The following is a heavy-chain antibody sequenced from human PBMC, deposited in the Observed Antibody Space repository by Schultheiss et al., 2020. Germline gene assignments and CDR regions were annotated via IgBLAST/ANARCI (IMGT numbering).Heavy chain of an antibody. J-gene: IGHJ4*02. CDR2: VYPGDSDT. D-gene: IGHD1-26*01. CDR3: ARGWELSY. Sequence: GGSLRLSCKGSGYMFSDYWIGWVRQMPGKGLEWMGIVYPGDSDTRYSPSFQGQVTISADKSISTAYLQWSSLKASDTAVYFCARGWELSYWGQGTLVTVSS. CDR1: GYMFSDYW. V-gene: IGHV5-51*01.